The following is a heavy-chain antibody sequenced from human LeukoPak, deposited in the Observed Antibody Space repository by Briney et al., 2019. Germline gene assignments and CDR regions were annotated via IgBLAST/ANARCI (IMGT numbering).Heavy chain of an antibody. J-gene: IGHJ4*02. D-gene: IGHD6-13*01. Sequence: SVKVSCKASGGTFSSYANSRVRQAPGQGLEWMGGIIPIFGTANYAQKFQGRVTITADKSTSTAYMELSSLRSEDTAVYYCARSQQLVRRYFDYWGQGTLVTVSS. V-gene: IGHV1-69*06. CDR2: IIPIFGTA. CDR1: GGTFSSYA. CDR3: ARSQQLVRRYFDY.